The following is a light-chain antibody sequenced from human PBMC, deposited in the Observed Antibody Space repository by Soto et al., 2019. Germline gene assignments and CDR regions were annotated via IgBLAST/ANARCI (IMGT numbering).Light chain of an antibody. CDR1: NSNMGRNY. CDR3: AVWDNSLNGVA. Sequence: QSVLTQTPSASGTPGQRVTISCSGSNSNMGRNYVYWYQQVPRTAPKLLMYRNDVRPSGVPDRITGSKSGTSASLAISGLRSEDEADYYCAVWDNSLNGVAFGGGTKLTVL. CDR2: RND. V-gene: IGLV1-47*01. J-gene: IGLJ2*01.